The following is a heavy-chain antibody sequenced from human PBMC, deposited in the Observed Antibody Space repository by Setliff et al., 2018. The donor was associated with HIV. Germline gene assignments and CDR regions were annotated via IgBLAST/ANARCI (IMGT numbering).Heavy chain of an antibody. CDR1: GGTFTRNC. D-gene: IGHD2-2*01. V-gene: IGHV1-69*13. J-gene: IGHJ6*03. Sequence: ASVKVSCKVSGGTFTRNCISWVRQAPGQGLEWMGGILPFFDTANYAQKFQGRVTITADESTSTVHMELSSLTSEDTAVYYCARDCSSTSCPGSFNYYYYYYYMDVWGKGTTVTVSS. CDR2: ILPFFDTA. CDR3: ARDCSSTSCPGSFNYYYYYYYMDV.